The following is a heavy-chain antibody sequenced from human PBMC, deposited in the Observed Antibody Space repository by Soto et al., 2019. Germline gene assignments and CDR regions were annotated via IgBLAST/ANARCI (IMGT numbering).Heavy chain of an antibody. CDR2: IIARGGSL. Sequence: EVQLLESGGGLVQPGGSLRLSCAASGFSFSSYAMVWVRQAPGKGLEWVSVIIARGGSLYFADSVKGCFTISRDNSKNVLSLEMNSRRAEDTAMYFCAKGSIEYSVSVDNWGQGTLVVDSS. CDR3: AKGSIEYSVSVDN. V-gene: IGHV3-23*01. D-gene: IGHD5-12*01. J-gene: IGHJ4*02. CDR1: GFSFSSYA.